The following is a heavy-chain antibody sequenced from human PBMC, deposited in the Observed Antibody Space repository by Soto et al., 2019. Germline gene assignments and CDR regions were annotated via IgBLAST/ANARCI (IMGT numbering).Heavy chain of an antibody. CDR3: GKVLRGWFDP. V-gene: IGHV4-4*02. D-gene: IGHD1-26*01. CDR1: GGSITSANW. CDR2: ISHSGIT. J-gene: IGHJ5*02. Sequence: SETLSLTCAVSGGSITSANWWTWVRQPPGGGLEWIGEISHSGITNYKASLKSRVTMSVDKTKNDVSLKLTSVTAADTAVCYCGKVLRGWFDPLGQGTAVTVSS.